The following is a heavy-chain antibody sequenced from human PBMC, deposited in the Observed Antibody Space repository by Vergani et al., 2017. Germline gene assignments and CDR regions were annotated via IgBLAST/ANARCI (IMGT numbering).Heavy chain of an antibody. CDR2: IYHSGST. CDR1: GYSISSGYY. D-gene: IGHD6-13*01. V-gene: IGHV4-38-2*01. CDR3: ARQSSSWSGWFDP. Sequence: QVQLQESGPGLVKPSETLSLTCAVSGYSISSGYYWGWIRQPPGKGLEWIGSIYHSGSTYYNPSLKSRVTISVDTSKSQFSLKLSSVTAADTAVYYCARQSSSWSGWFDPWGQGTLVTVSS. J-gene: IGHJ5*02.